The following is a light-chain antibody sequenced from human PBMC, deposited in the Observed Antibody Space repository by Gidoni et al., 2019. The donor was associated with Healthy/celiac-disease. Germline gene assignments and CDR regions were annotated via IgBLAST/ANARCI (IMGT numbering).Light chain of an antibody. Sequence: VLTQSPATLSLSPGESATLACRASQRGSSYLAWYQQKPGQAPRLLIYDASNRATGIPARFGGSGSGTDFTLTISSLEPEDFAVYYCQQRSNWPLTFGGGTKVEIK. V-gene: IGKV3-11*01. CDR2: DAS. J-gene: IGKJ4*01. CDR3: QQRSNWPLT. CDR1: QRGSSY.